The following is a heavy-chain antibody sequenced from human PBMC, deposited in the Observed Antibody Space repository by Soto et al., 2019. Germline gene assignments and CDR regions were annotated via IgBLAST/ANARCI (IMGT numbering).Heavy chain of an antibody. D-gene: IGHD5-12*01. V-gene: IGHV1-69*13. J-gene: IGHJ3*02. CDR1: GGTFSSYA. CDR3: ARDRDVAIRRHRGDDAFDI. CDR2: IIPIFGTA. Sequence: GASVKVSCKASGGTFSSYAISWVRQAPGQGLEWMGGIIPIFGTANYAQKFQGRVTITADESTSTAYMELSSLRSEDTAVYYCARDRDVAIRRHRGDDAFDIWGQGTMVTVSS.